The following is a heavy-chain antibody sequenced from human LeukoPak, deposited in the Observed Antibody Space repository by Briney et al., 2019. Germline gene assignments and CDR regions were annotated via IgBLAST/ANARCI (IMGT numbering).Heavy chain of an antibody. CDR2: ISYDGSNK. Sequence: PGRSLRLSCAASGFTFSSYGMHWVRQAPGKGLEWVAVISYDGSNKYYADSVKGRFTISRDNSKNTLYLQTNSLRAEDTAVYYCACDRDYYDSSGYYNYWGQGTLVTVSS. CDR1: GFTFSSYG. CDR3: ACDRDYYDSSGYYNY. D-gene: IGHD3-22*01. J-gene: IGHJ4*02. V-gene: IGHV3-30*03.